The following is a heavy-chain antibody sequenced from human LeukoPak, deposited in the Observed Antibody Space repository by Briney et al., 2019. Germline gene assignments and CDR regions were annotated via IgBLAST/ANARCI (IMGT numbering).Heavy chain of an antibody. Sequence: GASVKVSCRASGYIFTDYYLHWVRQAPGQGLEWMGWINPNSGGTNYAQEFQGRVTMTRDTSISTAYMELNRLRSDDTAVYYCARDQLVDGYTDYWGQGTLVTVSS. CDR2: INPNSGGT. V-gene: IGHV1-2*02. D-gene: IGHD5-24*01. CDR1: GYIFTDYY. CDR3: ARDQLVDGYTDY. J-gene: IGHJ4*02.